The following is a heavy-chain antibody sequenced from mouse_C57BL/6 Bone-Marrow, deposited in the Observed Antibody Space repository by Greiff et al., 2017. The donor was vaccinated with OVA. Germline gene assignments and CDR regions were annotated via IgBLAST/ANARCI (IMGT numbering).Heavy chain of an antibody. V-gene: IGHV2-5*01. J-gene: IGHJ3*01. CDR3: AKAGYYGSSPWFAY. Sequence: VKLVESGPGLVQPSQSLSITCTVSGFSLTSYGVHWVRQSPGKGLEWLGVIWRGGSTDYNAAFMSRLSITKDNSKSQVFFKMNSLQADDTAIYYCAKAGYYGSSPWFAYWGQGTLVTVSA. D-gene: IGHD1-1*01. CDR1: GFSLTSYG. CDR2: IWRGGST.